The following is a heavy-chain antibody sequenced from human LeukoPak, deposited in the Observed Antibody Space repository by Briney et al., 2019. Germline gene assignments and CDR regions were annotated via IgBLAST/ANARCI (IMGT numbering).Heavy chain of an antibody. D-gene: IGHD1-26*01. CDR1: GFTLSTNA. Sequence: PWGSLRLSCLTSGFTLSTNAMSWVRQAPGKGLEWISGISGSGASTYYADSVKGRFTISRDDSRNTLYLQMNSLRGDDTAVYCCAKDVGKWESLHFFDYWGQGTLVTVSS. J-gene: IGHJ4*02. CDR3: AKDVGKWESLHFFDY. CDR2: ISGSGAST. V-gene: IGHV3-23*01.